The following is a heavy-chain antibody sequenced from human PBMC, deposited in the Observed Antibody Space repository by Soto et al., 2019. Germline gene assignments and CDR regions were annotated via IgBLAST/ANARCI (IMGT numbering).Heavy chain of an antibody. CDR1: GGSISSYY. J-gene: IGHJ4*02. CDR2: IYYSGST. Sequence: PSETLSLTCPVSGGSISSYYWIWIRQPPGKGLEWIGYIYYSGSTNYNPSLKSRVTISVDTSKNQFSLKLSSVTAADTAVYYCGRASPGYGDYDGLVDYWGQGTLVTVSS. CDR3: GRASPGYGDYDGLVDY. D-gene: IGHD4-17*01. V-gene: IGHV4-59*01.